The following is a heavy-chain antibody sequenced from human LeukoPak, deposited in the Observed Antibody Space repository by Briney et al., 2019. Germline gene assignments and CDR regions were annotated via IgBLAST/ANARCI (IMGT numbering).Heavy chain of an antibody. J-gene: IGHJ6*02. CDR1: GFTFSDYY. D-gene: IGHD2-2*01. CDR3: ARTHCSSTSCYSGEEGYGMDV. CDR2: ISSSGSTI. V-gene: IGHV3-11*01. Sequence: GGSLRLSCAASGFTFSDYYMSWIRQAPGKGLEWVSYISSSGSTIYYADSMKGRFTISRDNAKNSLYLQMNSLRAEDTAVYYCARTHCSSTSCYSGEEGYGMDVWGQGTTVTVSS.